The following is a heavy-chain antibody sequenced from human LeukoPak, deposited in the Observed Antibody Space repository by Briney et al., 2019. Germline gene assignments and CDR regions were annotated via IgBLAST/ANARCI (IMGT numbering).Heavy chain of an antibody. CDR2: INAGNGNT. CDR3: ARDTGDYWIYYYYGMDV. V-gene: IGHV1-3*01. D-gene: IGHD4-17*01. Sequence: ASVKVSCKASGYTFTSYAMDWVRQAPGQRLEWMGWINAGNGNTKYSQKFQGRVTITRDTSASTAYMELSSLRSEDTAVSYCARDTGDYWIYYYYGMDVWGQGTLVTVSS. J-gene: IGHJ6*02. CDR1: GYTFTSYA.